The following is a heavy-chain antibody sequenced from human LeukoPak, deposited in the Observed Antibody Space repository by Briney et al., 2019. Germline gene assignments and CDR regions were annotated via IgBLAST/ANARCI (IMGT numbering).Heavy chain of an antibody. CDR1: AYSISSGYY. D-gene: IGHD3-22*01. Sequence: SETLSLTCAVSAYSISSGYYWGWIRQPPGKGLEWIGSMYHSGGTYYNPSLKSRVTISVDTSKNQFSLRLSSVTAADTAVYYCASTYYYDSNAYYYWVWGQGTLVTVSS. J-gene: IGHJ4*02. CDR2: MYHSGGT. CDR3: ASTYYYDSNAYYYWV. V-gene: IGHV4-38-2*01.